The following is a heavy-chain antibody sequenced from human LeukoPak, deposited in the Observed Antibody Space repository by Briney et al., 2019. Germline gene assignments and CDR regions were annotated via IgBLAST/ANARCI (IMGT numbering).Heavy chain of an antibody. V-gene: IGHV4-61*02. J-gene: IGHJ4*02. CDR3: ARGNYYDSSGYYLPTPDY. Sequence: PSQTLSLTCTVSGGSISSGSYYWRWSRQPAGKGLDWIERIYSSGSTNYNPSLKSRVTISVYTSKNQFSLKLSSVTAADTAVYYCARGNYYDSSGYYLPTPDYWGQGTLVTVSS. CDR1: GGSISSGSYY. D-gene: IGHD3-22*01. CDR2: IYSSGST.